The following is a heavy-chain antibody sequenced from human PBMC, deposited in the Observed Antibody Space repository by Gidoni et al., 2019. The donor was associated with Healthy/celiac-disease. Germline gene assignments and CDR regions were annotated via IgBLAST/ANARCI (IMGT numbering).Heavy chain of an antibody. J-gene: IGHJ6*02. CDR1: GGSFSGYY. CDR3: ARESLIAVAGTTRYYYYYYGMDV. V-gene: IGHV4-34*01. D-gene: IGHD6-19*01. Sequence: QVQLQQWGAGLLTPSETLSLTCAVYGGSFSGYYWSWIRQHPGKGLEWIGEINHRGSTNYNPPLKSRVTISVETSKNQFSLKLSSVTAADTAVYYCARESLIAVAGTTRYYYYYYGMDVWGQGTTVTVSS. CDR2: INHRGST.